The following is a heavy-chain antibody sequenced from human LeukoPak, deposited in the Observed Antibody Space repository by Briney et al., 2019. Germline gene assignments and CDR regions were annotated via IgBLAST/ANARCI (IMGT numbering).Heavy chain of an antibody. CDR3: ARAYSSSDFDY. Sequence: GGSLRLSCAASGFTFSNYAMNWVRQAPGKGLEWVSAISGSGGSTYYADSVKGRFTISRDNSKNTLYLQMNSLRAEDTAVYYCARAYSSSDFDYWGQGTLVTVSS. V-gene: IGHV3-23*01. CDR2: ISGSGGST. D-gene: IGHD6-6*01. CDR1: GFTFSNYA. J-gene: IGHJ4*02.